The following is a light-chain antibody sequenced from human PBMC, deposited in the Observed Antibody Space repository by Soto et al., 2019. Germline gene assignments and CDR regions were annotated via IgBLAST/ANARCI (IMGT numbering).Light chain of an antibody. CDR3: QQYGSSPFT. Sequence: TQFPGILSASPGEGVTLSCRAAQDVTTNFAWYQQKRGQAPRLLIYGASSRATGIPDRFSGSGSGTDFTLTISRLEPEDFAVYYCQQYGSSPFTFGPGTKVDIK. CDR2: GAS. CDR1: QDVTTN. V-gene: IGKV3-20*01. J-gene: IGKJ3*01.